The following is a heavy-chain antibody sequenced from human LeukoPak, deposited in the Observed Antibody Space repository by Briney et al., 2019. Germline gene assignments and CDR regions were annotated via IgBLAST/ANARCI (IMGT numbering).Heavy chain of an antibody. CDR1: GASVSSGGNY. Sequence: SETLSLTCTVSGASVSSGGNYWGWIRQPPGKGLEWIGSIYYSGSTYYNPSLKSRVTISVDTSKNQFSLKLSSVTAADTAVYYCASQEGLWTGDYWGQGTLVTVSS. J-gene: IGHJ4*02. V-gene: IGHV4-39*01. CDR3: ASQEGLWTGDY. CDR2: IYYSGST. D-gene: IGHD4/OR15-4a*01.